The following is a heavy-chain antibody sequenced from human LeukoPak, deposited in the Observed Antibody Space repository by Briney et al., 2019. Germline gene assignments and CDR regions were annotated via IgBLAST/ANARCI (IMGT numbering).Heavy chain of an antibody. CDR1: GYTFTSYA. D-gene: IGHD3-10*01. Sequence: ASVKVSCKASGYTFTSYAMHWVRQAPGQRLGWMGWINAGNGNTKYSQKFQGRVTITRDTSASTAYMELSSLRSEDTAVYYCARDGVLLWFGELWTPAYYFDYWGQGTLVTVSS. CDR2: INAGNGNT. J-gene: IGHJ4*02. V-gene: IGHV1-3*01. CDR3: ARDGVLLWFGELWTPAYYFDY.